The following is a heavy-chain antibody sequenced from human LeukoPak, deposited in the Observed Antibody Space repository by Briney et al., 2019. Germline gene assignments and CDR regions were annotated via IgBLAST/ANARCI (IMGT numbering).Heavy chain of an antibody. CDR2: ISSSSSYI. D-gene: IGHD2-2*01. J-gene: IGHJ4*02. CDR1: GFTFSNAW. CDR3: ARAEYLGYCSSTGCYAGYFDY. V-gene: IGHV3-21*01. Sequence: GGSLRLSCAASGFTFSNAWMSWVRQAPGKGLEWVSSISSSSSYIYYADSVKGRFTISRDNAKNSLYLQMNSLRAEDTAVYYCARAEYLGYCSSTGCYAGYFDYWGQGTLVTVSS.